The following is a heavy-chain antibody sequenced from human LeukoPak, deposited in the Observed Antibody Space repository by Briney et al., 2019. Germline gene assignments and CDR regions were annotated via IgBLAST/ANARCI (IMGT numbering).Heavy chain of an antibody. D-gene: IGHD2-21*02. CDR3: AKVRHIVVVTAIPLGAFDI. V-gene: IGHV3-23*01. Sequence: GGSLRLSCAASGFTFSSYAMSWVRQAPGKGLEWVSAISGSGGSTYYADSVEGRFTISRDNSKNTLYLQMNSLRAEDTAVYYCAKVRHIVVVTAIPLGAFDIWGQGTMVTVSS. CDR2: ISGSGGST. CDR1: GFTFSSYA. J-gene: IGHJ3*02.